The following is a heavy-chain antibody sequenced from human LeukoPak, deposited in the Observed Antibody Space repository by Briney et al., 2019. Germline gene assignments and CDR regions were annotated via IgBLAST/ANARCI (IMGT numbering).Heavy chain of an antibody. CDR2: IRYDGSNK. J-gene: IGHJ4*02. D-gene: IGHD3-10*01. Sequence: GGSLRLSCAASGFTFSSYGMHWVRQAPGKGLEWVAFIRYDGSNKYYADSVKGRFTISRDNSKNTLYLQMNSLRAEDTAVYYCAKGDYYGSGSYPFDYWGQGTLVTVSS. CDR1: GFTFSSYG. V-gene: IGHV3-30*02. CDR3: AKGDYYGSGSYPFDY.